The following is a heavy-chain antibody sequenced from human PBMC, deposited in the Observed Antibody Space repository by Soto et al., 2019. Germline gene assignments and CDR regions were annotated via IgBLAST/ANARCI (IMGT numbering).Heavy chain of an antibody. J-gene: IGHJ4*02. CDR3: ARRYGGTLDY. Sequence: SETLSLTCAVSGGAISSGGYFWSWIRQPPGKGLEWIGYIYHSGSTYYNPSLKSRGTISVDTSKNQFSLKLSSVTAADTAVYYCARRYGGTLDYSGQGTLVTVSS. D-gene: IGHD4-17*01. CDR1: GGAISSGGYF. V-gene: IGHV4-30-2*01. CDR2: IYHSGST.